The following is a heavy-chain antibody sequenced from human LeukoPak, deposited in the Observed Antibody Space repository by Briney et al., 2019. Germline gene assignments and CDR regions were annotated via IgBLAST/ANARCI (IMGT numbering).Heavy chain of an antibody. CDR1: GFTFSSYE. V-gene: IGHV3-48*03. Sequence: GGSLRLSCAASGFTFSSYEMNWLRQAPGKGLERVSYISSSGSTIYYADSVKGRFTISRDNAKNSLYLQMNSLRAEDTAVYYCARRFLRYFDWLPFDYWGQGTLVTVSS. CDR3: ARRFLRYFDWLPFDY. J-gene: IGHJ4*02. CDR2: ISSSGSTI. D-gene: IGHD3-9*01.